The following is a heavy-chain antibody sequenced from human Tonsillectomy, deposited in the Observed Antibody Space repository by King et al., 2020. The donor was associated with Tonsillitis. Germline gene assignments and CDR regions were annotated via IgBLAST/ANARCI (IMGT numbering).Heavy chain of an antibody. CDR2: IRSDGSIK. CDR1: GFSFSNYG. CDR3: ANAVPAAFFDY. D-gene: IGHD3-10*02. V-gene: IGHV3-30*02. Sequence: QVQLVESGGGVVQPGGSLRLSCAASGFSFSNYGMHWVRQAPGKGLEWVAFIRSDGSIKYYADPVKGRFTIYRDNSKNTQYLQINSPRPADTAVYYCANAVPAAFFDYWGQGTLVTVSS. J-gene: IGHJ4*02.